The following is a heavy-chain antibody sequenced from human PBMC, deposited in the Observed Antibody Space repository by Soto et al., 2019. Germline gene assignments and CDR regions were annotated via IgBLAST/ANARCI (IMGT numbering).Heavy chain of an antibody. D-gene: IGHD3-10*01. J-gene: IGHJ6*02. Sequence: EVQLVESGGGLVRPGGSLRLSCAASGFTFSSYWMHWVRQVPGKGLVWVSRMDEDGGTTDYADSVKGRFTISRDNAKNTLYLQMNSLRVEDTAVYYCASDLSGRADVWGQGTTGTVSS. CDR3: ASDLSGRADV. V-gene: IGHV3-74*02. CDR2: MDEDGGTT. CDR1: GFTFSSYW.